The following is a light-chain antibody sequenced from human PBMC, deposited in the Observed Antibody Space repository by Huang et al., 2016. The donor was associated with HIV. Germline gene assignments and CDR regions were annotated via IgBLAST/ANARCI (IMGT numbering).Light chain of an antibody. CDR1: QSVLSGNNKNY. CDR3: QQYFNPPVT. CDR2: WAS. Sequence: DIVMTQSPDSLAVSLGERATNNCKSSQSVLSGNNKNYLAWFQQKSGQPPKLLIYWASTRESGVPDRFSGSGSRTDFTLTINNLQPEDVAVYYCQQYFNPPVTFGPGTKVHVK. J-gene: IGKJ3*01. V-gene: IGKV4-1*01.